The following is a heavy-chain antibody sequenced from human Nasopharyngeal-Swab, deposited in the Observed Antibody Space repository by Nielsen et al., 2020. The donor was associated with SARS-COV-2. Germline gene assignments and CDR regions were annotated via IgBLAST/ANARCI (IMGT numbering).Heavy chain of an antibody. V-gene: IGHV3-9*01. CDR1: GFTFDDYA. D-gene: IGHD6-19*01. CDR3: AKDNNPGIAVAGTLYYYMDV. J-gene: IGHJ6*03. CDR2: ISWNSGSI. Sequence: GGSLRLSCAASGFTFDDYAMHWVRQAPGKGLEWVSGISWNSGSIDYADSVKGRFTISRDNAKNSLYLQMNSLRAEDTALYYCAKDNNPGIAVAGTLYYYMDVWGKGTTVTVSS.